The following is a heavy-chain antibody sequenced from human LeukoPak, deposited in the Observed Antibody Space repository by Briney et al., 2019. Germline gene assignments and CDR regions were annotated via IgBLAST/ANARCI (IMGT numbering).Heavy chain of an antibody. J-gene: IGHJ4*02. CDR2: MSPNSGDT. D-gene: IGHD7-27*01. CDR1: GYSFTSYD. V-gene: IGHV1-8*01. CDR3: ARGPPNWGYDY. Sequence: ASVKVSCKASGYSFTSYDFNWVRQATGQRPEWMGWMSPNSGDTGYAQKFQDRVTMTRNTSISTAYMELSSLRSDDTAVYYCARGPPNWGYDYWGPGTLVTVSS.